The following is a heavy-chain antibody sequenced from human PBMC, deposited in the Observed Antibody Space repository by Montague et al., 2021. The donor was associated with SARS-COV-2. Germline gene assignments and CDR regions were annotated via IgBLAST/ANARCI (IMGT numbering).Heavy chain of an antibody. CDR1: GFTFSSYW. V-gene: IGHV3-7*01. CDR2: IKQDGSEK. D-gene: IGHD6-13*01. CDR3: ARMGSSWYVRYYYYYGMDV. J-gene: IGHJ6*02. Sequence: SLRLSCAASGFTFSSYWMSWVRQAPGKGLEWVANIKQDGSEKYYVDSVKGRFTISSYNAKNSLYLQMNSLRAEDTAVYYGARMGSSWYVRYYYYYGMDVWGQGTTVTVSS.